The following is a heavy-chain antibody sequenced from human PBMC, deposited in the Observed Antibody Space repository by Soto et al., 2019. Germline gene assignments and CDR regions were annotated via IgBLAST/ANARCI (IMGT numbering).Heavy chain of an antibody. Sequence: QVQLVQSGAEVKKPGSSVKVSCKASGGTFSSYAISWVRQAPGQGLEWMGGIIPIFGTANYAQKFQGRVRITADESTSTAYMELSSLRSEDTGVYYCARADCSGGSCYEGYYYYYGMDVWGQGTTVTVSS. J-gene: IGHJ6*02. CDR1: GGTFSSYA. CDR3: ARADCSGGSCYEGYYYYYGMDV. CDR2: IIPIFGTA. D-gene: IGHD2-15*01. V-gene: IGHV1-69*01.